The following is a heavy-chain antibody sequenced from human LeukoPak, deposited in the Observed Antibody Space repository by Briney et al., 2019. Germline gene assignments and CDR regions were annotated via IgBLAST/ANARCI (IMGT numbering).Heavy chain of an antibody. V-gene: IGHV4-39*01. CDR3: ARLYTISFFFDY. CDR2: IYYSGST. CDR1: GGSISSNNYY. D-gene: IGHD3-3*02. Sequence: PSQTLSLTCTVSGGSISSNNYYWGWIRQPPGKGLEWIETIYYSGSTYYNPSLKSRVTISVDTSKNEFSLKLSSVTAADTAVYYCARLYTISFFFDYWGQGTLVTVSS. J-gene: IGHJ4*02.